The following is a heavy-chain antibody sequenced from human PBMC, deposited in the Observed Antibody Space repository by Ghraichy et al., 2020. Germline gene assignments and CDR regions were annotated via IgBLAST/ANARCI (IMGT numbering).Heavy chain of an antibody. J-gene: IGHJ6*02. V-gene: IGHV1-18*01. D-gene: IGHD3-10*01. CDR2: ISAYNGNT. Sequence: ASVKVSCKASGYTFTSYGISWVRQAPGQGLEWMGWISAYNGNTNYAQKLQGRVTMTTDTSTSTAYMELRSLRSDDTAVYYCARDGSGSYYVFYYYGMDVWGQGTTVTVSS. CDR1: GYTFTSYG. CDR3: ARDGSGSYYVFYYYGMDV.